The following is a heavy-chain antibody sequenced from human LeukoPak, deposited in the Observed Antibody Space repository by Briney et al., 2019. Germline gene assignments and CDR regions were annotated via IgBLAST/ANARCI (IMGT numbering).Heavy chain of an antibody. CDR3: ARDVDYCSGGSCSTHHDY. Sequence: ASVKVSCKASGYTFTGYYMHWVRQAPGQGLEWMGWINPNSGGTNYAQKFQGRVTMTRDTSISTAYMELSRLRSDDTAVYYCARDVDYCSGGSCSTHHDYWGQGTLVTVSS. J-gene: IGHJ4*02. CDR1: GYTFTGYY. V-gene: IGHV1-2*02. CDR2: INPNSGGT. D-gene: IGHD2-15*01.